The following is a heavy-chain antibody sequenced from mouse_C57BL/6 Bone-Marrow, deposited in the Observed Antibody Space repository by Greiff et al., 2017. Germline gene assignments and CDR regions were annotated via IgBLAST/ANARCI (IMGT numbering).Heavy chain of an antibody. Sequence: QVQLKESGAELMKPGASVKLSCKATGYTFTGYWIEWVKQRPGHGLEWIGEILPGSGSTNYNEKFKGKATFTADTSSITAYMQLSSLTTEDSAIYYCAGWGYGYDGWCAYWGRGNLVTVSA. D-gene: IGHD2-2*01. CDR1: GYTFTGYW. V-gene: IGHV1-9*01. CDR3: AGWGYGYDGWCAY. J-gene: IGHJ3*01. CDR2: ILPGSGST.